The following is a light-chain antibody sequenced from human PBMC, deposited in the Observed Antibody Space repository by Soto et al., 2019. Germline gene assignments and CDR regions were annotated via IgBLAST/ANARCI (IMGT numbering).Light chain of an antibody. CDR1: QSLRSSY. V-gene: IGKV3D-20*02. Sequence: EVVLTQSPNTLSLSPGERATLSCWASQSLRSSYLAWYQRKPGQAPRLLMFGASRRATGIPDRFNGSGSGTDFILTISRLEPEDSAVYYCQQRSNWPSLTFGGGTKVEIK. J-gene: IGKJ4*01. CDR2: GAS. CDR3: QQRSNWPSLT.